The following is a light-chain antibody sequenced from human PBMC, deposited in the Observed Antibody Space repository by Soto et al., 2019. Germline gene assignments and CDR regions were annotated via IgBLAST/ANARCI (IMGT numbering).Light chain of an antibody. J-gene: IGKJ5*01. V-gene: IGKV3-11*01. Sequence: EIVFAQSPATPSLSPGERATPSCRASQSVSSYLAWYQQKPGQAPRLLIYDASNRATGIPARFSGSGSGTDFTLTISSLEPEDFAVYYCQQRSNWPITFGQGTRLEIK. CDR3: QQRSNWPIT. CDR1: QSVSSY. CDR2: DAS.